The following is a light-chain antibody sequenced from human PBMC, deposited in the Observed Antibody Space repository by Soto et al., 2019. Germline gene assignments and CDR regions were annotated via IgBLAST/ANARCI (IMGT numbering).Light chain of an antibody. Sequence: SLLTQPSSVSGPPGQSITISCTGTSSDVGGYNYVSWYQQHPGKAPKLMIYGISNRPSGLSSRFSGSKSGNTASLTISGLQAEDDADYYCSSYTSTSSYVFGTGTKVTVL. V-gene: IGLV2-14*01. J-gene: IGLJ1*01. CDR2: GIS. CDR3: SSYTSTSSYV. CDR1: SSDVGGYNY.